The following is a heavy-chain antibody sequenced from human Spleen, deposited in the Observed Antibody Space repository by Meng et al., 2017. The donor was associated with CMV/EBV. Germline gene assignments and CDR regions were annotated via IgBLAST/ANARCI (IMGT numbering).Heavy chain of an antibody. Sequence: KVSCKASGDTFTGVYMHWVRQAPGQGLEWMGRINPHSGDTNIAQSFQGRVTMTTDTYITTAYMELSGLRSDDTAVYYCARGLGVAATFWGQGTLVTVSS. CDR1: GDTFTGVY. V-gene: IGHV1-2*06. J-gene: IGHJ4*02. CDR3: ARGLGVAATF. D-gene: IGHD6-19*01. CDR2: INPHSGDT.